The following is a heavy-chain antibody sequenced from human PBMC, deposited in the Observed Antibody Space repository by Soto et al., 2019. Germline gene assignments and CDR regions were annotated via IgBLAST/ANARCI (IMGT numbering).Heavy chain of an antibody. Sequence: DSVKVSCKASGYTFTSYGISWVRQAPGQGLEWMGWISAYNGNTNDAQKLPGRVTMTTDTATSTAYMELRSLRSDDTAVYYCARATCTNGVCYPYYYYFGMDVGGQATTVTVSS. CDR3: ARATCTNGVCYPYYYYFGMDV. CDR1: GYTFTSYG. CDR2: ISAYNGNT. V-gene: IGHV1-18*01. J-gene: IGHJ6*02. D-gene: IGHD2-8*01.